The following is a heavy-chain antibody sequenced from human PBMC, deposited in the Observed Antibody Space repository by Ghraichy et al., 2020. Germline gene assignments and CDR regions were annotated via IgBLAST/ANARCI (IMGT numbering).Heavy chain of an antibody. CDR2: IYSGGST. CDR1: GFSVSSNH. Sequence: GGSLRLSCAASGFSVSSNHMSWVRQAPGKGLEWVSVIYSGGSTYYADSVKGRFTISRDNSKNSLYLQMNSLRAEDTAVYYCARAAYSSGWYVYWYFDLWGRGTLVTVSS. V-gene: IGHV3-53*01. J-gene: IGHJ2*01. CDR3: ARAAYSSGWYVYWYFDL. D-gene: IGHD6-19*01.